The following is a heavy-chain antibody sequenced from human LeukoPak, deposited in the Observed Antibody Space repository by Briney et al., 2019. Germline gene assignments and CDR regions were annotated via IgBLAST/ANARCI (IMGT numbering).Heavy chain of an antibody. V-gene: IGHV3-53*01. D-gene: IGHD5-18*01. CDR1: GFTVSSNY. Sequence: GGSLRLSCAASGFTVSSNYMSWVRQAPGQGLEWVSVIYSGGSTYYAESVKGRFTISRDNSKNTLYLQINSLRAEDTAVYYCARGGPNYSYGLDYWGQGTLVTVSS. CDR2: IYSGGST. J-gene: IGHJ4*02. CDR3: ARGGPNYSYGLDY.